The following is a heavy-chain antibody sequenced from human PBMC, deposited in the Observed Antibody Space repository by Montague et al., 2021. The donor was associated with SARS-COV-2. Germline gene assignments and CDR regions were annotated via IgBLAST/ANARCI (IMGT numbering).Heavy chain of an antibody. CDR2: IYYDGST. J-gene: IGHJ4*02. CDR3: ARYGSYFEH. V-gene: IGHV4-59*03. Sequence: SQTLSLTCTVSGGSIRSYYWSWIRQTPGKGLEWIGYIYYDGSTNYHPSLKSRVTMSVDSSKNQFSLRLSSVTAADTAVYYCARYGSYFEHWGQGTLVTVSS. D-gene: IGHD1-26*01. CDR1: GGSIRSYY.